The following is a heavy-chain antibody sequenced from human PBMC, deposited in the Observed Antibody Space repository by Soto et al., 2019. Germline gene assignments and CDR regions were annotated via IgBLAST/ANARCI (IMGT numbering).Heavy chain of an antibody. CDR2: INPNSGGT. V-gene: IGHV1-2*02. CDR3: ARAAAIFYYDFWSGYYYFDY. D-gene: IGHD3-3*01. Sequence: SVKVSCKASGYTFTGYYMHWVRQAPGQGLEWMGWINPNSGGTNYAQKFQGRVTMTRDTSISTAYMELSRLRSDDTAVYYCARAAAIFYYDFWSGYYYFDYWGQGTLVTVSS. J-gene: IGHJ4*02. CDR1: GYTFTGYY.